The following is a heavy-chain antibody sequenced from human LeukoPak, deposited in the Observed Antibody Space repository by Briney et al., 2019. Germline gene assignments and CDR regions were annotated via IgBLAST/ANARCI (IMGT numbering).Heavy chain of an antibody. Sequence: SETLSLTCTVSGGSISSGGYYWSWIRQHPGKGLEQIGNIHYSGSTYYNPSLKSRVIISLDTSKNQFSLKLSSVTAADTAVYYCARAVRTYYYQSSGYTPPPYFDYWGRGTLVTVSS. CDR1: GGSISSGGYY. V-gene: IGHV4-31*03. CDR2: IHYSGST. J-gene: IGHJ4*02. CDR3: ARAVRTYYYQSSGYTPPPYFDY. D-gene: IGHD3-22*01.